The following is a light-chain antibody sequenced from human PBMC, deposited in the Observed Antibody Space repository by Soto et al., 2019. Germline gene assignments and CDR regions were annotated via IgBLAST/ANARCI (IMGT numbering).Light chain of an antibody. J-gene: IGLJ3*02. CDR1: SSNIGANYD. Sequence: QSVLTQPPSVSGAPGQRVIISCTGSSSNIGANYDVHWYQQLPGTAPKLLIHGDSNRPSGVPDRFSGSKSGTSASLAITGLQAEDEADYYCQSYDSSLTAVVFGGGTQLTVL. V-gene: IGLV1-40*01. CDR3: QSYDSSLTAVV. CDR2: GDS.